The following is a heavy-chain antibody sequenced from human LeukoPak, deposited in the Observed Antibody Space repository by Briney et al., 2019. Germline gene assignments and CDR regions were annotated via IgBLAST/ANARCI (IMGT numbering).Heavy chain of an antibody. Sequence: SETLSLTCAVYGGSFSGYYWSWIRQPPGKGLEWLGEINHSGSTNYNPSLKSRVTISVDTSKNQFSLKLSSVTAADTAVYYCARRGAAAGTAPYYFDYWGQGTLVTVSS. CDR3: ARRGAAAGTAPYYFDY. D-gene: IGHD6-13*01. CDR2: INHSGST. CDR1: GGSFSGYY. V-gene: IGHV4-34*01. J-gene: IGHJ4*02.